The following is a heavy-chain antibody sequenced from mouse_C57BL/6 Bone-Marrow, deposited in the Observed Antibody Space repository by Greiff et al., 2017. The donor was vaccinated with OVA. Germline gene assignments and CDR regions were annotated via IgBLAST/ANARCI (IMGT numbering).Heavy chain of an antibody. D-gene: IGHD1-1*01. CDR2: ISYSGST. J-gene: IGHJ1*03. CDR3: ARVLLYPIYWYFDV. Sequence: EVQLVESGPGLAKPSQTLSLTCSVTGYSITSDYWNWIRQFPGNKLEYMGYISYSGSTYYNPSLKSRISIIPDTSKYQYYLQLNSVTTEDTATYYYARVLLYPIYWYFDVWGTGTPVTVSA. CDR1: GYSITSDY. V-gene: IGHV3-8*01.